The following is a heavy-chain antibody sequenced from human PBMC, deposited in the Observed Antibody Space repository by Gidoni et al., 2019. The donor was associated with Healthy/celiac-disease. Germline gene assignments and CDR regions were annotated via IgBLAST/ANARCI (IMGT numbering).Heavy chain of an antibody. D-gene: IGHD3-22*01. V-gene: IGHV3-66*02. Sequence: EVQLVESGGGLVQPGGSLRLSCAASGFPVSSNYMSWVRQAPGKGLEWVSVIYSGGSTYYADSVKGRFTISRDNSKNTLYLQMNSLRAEDTAVYYCARGTYYDSSGSLPYAFDIWGQGTMVTVSS. CDR2: IYSGGST. CDR3: ARGTYYDSSGSLPYAFDI. CDR1: GFPVSSNY. J-gene: IGHJ3*02.